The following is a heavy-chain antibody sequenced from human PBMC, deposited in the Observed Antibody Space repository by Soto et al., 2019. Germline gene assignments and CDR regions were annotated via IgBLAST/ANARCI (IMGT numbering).Heavy chain of an antibody. Sequence: GGSLRLSCAASGFTFTSYAMSWVRQAPGKGLEWVSAISGSGGSTYYADSVKGRFTISRDNSKNTLYLQMNSLRAEDTAVYYCASPHLGYCSSTSCPFDYWGQGTLVTVSS. CDR1: GFTFTSYA. CDR2: ISGSGGST. V-gene: IGHV3-23*01. D-gene: IGHD2-2*01. CDR3: ASPHLGYCSSTSCPFDY. J-gene: IGHJ4*02.